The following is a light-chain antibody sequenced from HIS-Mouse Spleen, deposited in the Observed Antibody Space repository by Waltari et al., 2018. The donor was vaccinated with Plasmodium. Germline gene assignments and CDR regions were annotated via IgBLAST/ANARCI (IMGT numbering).Light chain of an antibody. CDR2: SNN. CDR3: AAWDDSLNGYV. V-gene: IGLV1-44*01. Sequence: QSVLTQPPSASGTTGQRGHIPCYGSSSNIGRNTVNWYQHLPGTAPKLLLYSNNQRPSGVPDRFSGSKSGTSASLAISGLQSEDEADYYCAAWDDSLNGYVFGTGTKVTVL. CDR1: SSNIGRNT. J-gene: IGLJ1*01.